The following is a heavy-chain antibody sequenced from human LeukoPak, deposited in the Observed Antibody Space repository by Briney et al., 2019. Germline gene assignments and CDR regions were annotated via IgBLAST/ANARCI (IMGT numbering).Heavy chain of an antibody. Sequence: GGSLRLSCAASGFTFSSSWMHWVRQAPGKGLVWVSRINSDGRSTSYADSVTGRFTISRDNAKNTLYLQMNSLRAEDTAVYYCASFDWFLYVDYSGQGTLVTVSS. J-gene: IGHJ4*02. CDR1: GFTFSSSW. CDR2: INSDGRST. CDR3: ASFDWFLYVDY. V-gene: IGHV3-74*01. D-gene: IGHD3-9*01.